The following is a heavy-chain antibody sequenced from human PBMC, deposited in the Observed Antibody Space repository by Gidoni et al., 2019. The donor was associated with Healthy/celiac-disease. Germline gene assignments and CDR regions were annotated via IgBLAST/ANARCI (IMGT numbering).Heavy chain of an antibody. CDR3: ARARGNTAMVGSGLPPGY. D-gene: IGHD5-18*01. CDR2: ISAYNGNT. Sequence: QVQLVQSGAEVKKPGASVKVSCKASGYTFNSYGISWVRQAPGQGLEWMGWISAYNGNTNYAQKLQGRVPMTTDTSTSTAYMELRSLRSDDTAVYYCARARGNTAMVGSGLPPGYWGQGTLVTVSS. J-gene: IGHJ4*02. V-gene: IGHV1-18*01. CDR1: GYTFNSYG.